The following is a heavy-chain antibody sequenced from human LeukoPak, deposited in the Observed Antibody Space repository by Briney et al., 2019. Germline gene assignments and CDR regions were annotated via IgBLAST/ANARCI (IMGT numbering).Heavy chain of an antibody. V-gene: IGHV1-69*05. CDR3: ASPTRYSSSWFLLY. J-gene: IGHJ4*02. D-gene: IGHD6-13*01. CDR2: IIPIFGTA. CDR1: GGTFSSYA. Sequence: EASVKVSCKASGGTFSSYAISWVRQTPGQGHEWMGGIIPIFGTANYAQKFQGRVTITTDESTSTAYMELSSLRSEDTAVYYCASPTRYSSSWFLLYWGQGTLVTVSS.